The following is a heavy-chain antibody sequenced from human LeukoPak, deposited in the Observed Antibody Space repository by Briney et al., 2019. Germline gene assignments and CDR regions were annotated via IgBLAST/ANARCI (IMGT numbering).Heavy chain of an antibody. J-gene: IGHJ6*03. CDR3: ARGWGYSSSRSLYYYYMDV. Sequence: ASVKVSCKASGYTFTGYYMHWVRQAPGQGLEWMGWINPNSGGTNSAQKFQGRVTMTRDTSISTAYMELSRLRSEDTAVYYCARGWGYSSSRSLYYYYMDVWGKGTTVTVSS. V-gene: IGHV1-2*02. D-gene: IGHD6-6*01. CDR2: INPNSGGT. CDR1: GYTFTGYY.